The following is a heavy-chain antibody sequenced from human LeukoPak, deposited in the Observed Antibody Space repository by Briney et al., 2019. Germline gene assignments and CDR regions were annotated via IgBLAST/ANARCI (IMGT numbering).Heavy chain of an antibody. CDR2: ISTYNGNT. J-gene: IGHJ3*02. D-gene: IGHD2-21*02. Sequence: ASAKVSCKASGYTFTSYGINWVRQAPGQGLEWMGWISTYNGNTNYAQKVQGRVTITADKSTSTTYLDLSSLRSEDTAVYYCARTVVVTAEHAFDIWGQGTMVTVSS. CDR1: GYTFTSYG. V-gene: IGHV1-18*01. CDR3: ARTVVVTAEHAFDI.